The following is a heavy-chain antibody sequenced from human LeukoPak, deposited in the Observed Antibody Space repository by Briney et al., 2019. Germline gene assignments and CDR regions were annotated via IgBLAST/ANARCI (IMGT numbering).Heavy chain of an antibody. CDR1: GFTFSSYA. V-gene: IGHV3-23*01. CDR2: ISGSGGST. Sequence: GGSLRLSCAASGFTFSSYAMSWVRQAPGKGLEWVSAISGSGGSTYYADSVKGRFTISRDNSKNTLYLQMNSLRAEDTAVYYCAREWIAYCGGDCYLYYYYGMDVWGQGTTVTVSS. J-gene: IGHJ6*02. CDR3: AREWIAYCGGDCYLYYYYGMDV. D-gene: IGHD2-21*02.